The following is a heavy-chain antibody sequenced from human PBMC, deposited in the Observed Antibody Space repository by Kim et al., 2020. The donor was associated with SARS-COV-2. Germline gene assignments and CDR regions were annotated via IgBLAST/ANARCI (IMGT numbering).Heavy chain of an antibody. D-gene: IGHD3-10*01. V-gene: IGHV1-18*01. J-gene: IGHJ4*02. CDR2: ISAYNGNT. CDR1: GYTFTSYG. Sequence: ASVKVSCKASGYTFTSYGISWVRQAPGQGLEWMGWISAYNGNTNYAQKLQGRVTMTTDTSTSTAYMELRSLRSDDTAVYYCARDLGITMVRGVYYFDYWGQGTLVTVSS. CDR3: ARDLGITMVRGVYYFDY.